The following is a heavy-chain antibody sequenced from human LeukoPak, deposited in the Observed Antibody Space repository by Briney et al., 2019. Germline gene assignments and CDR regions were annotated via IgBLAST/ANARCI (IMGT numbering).Heavy chain of an antibody. CDR1: GGSISSYY. Sequence: SETLSLTCTVSGGSISSYYWSWIRQPAGKGLEWIGRIYTSGSTNYNPSLKSRVTMSVDTSKNQFSPKLGSVTAADTAVYYCARSARLVPAAMMDVWGQGTTVTVSS. J-gene: IGHJ6*02. CDR2: IYTSGST. D-gene: IGHD2-2*01. V-gene: IGHV4-4*07. CDR3: ARSARLVPAAMMDV.